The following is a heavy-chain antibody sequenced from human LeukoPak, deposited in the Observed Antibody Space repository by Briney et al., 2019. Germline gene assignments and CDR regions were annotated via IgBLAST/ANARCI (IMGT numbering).Heavy chain of an antibody. V-gene: IGHV3-30-3*01. CDR1: GFTFSSYA. CDR2: VSYDGSNK. Sequence: GGSLRLSCAASGFTFSSYAMHWVRQAPGKGLEWVAVVSYDGSNKYYADSVKGRFTISRDDSKNTLYLQMNSLRAEDTAVYYCARDTSGSPDYWGQGTLVTVSS. J-gene: IGHJ4*02. CDR3: ARDTSGSPDY. D-gene: IGHD1-26*01.